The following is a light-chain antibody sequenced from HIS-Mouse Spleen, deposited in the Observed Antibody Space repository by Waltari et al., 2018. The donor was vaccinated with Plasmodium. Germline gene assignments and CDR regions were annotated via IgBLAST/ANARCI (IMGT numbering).Light chain of an antibody. CDR2: AAS. V-gene: IGKV1-39*01. CDR1: QSISSY. Sequence: DIQMTQSPSSLSASVGYRVTITCRASQSISSYLNLYQQKPGKAPKLLIYAASSLQSGVPSRFSGSGSGTDFTITISSLQPEDFATYNCQQSYSTWTFGQGTKVEIK. CDR3: QQSYSTWT. J-gene: IGKJ1*01.